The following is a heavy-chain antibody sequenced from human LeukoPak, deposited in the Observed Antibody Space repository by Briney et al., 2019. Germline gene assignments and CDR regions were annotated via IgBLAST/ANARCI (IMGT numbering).Heavy chain of an antibody. D-gene: IGHD3-16*01. CDR2: ISAYNGNT. CDR1: GYTFTSDG. J-gene: IGHJ4*02. CDR3: ARGINGGMIDY. Sequence: ASVKVSCKXSGYTFTSDGISWVQQAPGQGLEWVGWISAYNGNTNYAQKPQGRVTMTTDTSTSTAYMELRSLRSDDTAVYYCARGINGGMIDYWGQGTLVTVSS. V-gene: IGHV1-18*01.